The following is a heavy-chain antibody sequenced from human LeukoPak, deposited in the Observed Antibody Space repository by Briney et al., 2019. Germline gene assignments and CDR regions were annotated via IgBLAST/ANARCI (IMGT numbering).Heavy chain of an antibody. CDR2: MNPNSGNT. CDR1: GYTFTSYD. D-gene: IGHD3-10*01. Sequence: ASVKVSCKASGYTFTSYDINWVRQATGQGLEWMGWMNPNSGNTGYAQKFQGRVTMTRNTSISTAYMELSRLRSEDTAVYYCARGIRPVVRGVIGYWGQGTLVTVSS. CDR3: ARGIRPVVRGVIGY. J-gene: IGHJ4*02. V-gene: IGHV1-8*01.